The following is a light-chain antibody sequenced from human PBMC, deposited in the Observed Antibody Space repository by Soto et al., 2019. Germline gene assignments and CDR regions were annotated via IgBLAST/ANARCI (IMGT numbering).Light chain of an antibody. Sequence: QSVLAQPPSVSGAPGQRGTISCTGRSSNIGAGYDVHWYKQLPGTAPRLLIYGNSNRPSGVPDRFSGSKSGTSASLAITGLQAEDEADYYCQSYDNSLKIVVGGGTKLTVL. V-gene: IGLV1-40*01. CDR2: GNS. J-gene: IGLJ3*02. CDR1: SSNIGAGYD. CDR3: QSYDNSLKIV.